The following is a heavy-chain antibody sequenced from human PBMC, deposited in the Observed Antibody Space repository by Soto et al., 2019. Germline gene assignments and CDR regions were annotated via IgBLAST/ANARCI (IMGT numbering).Heavy chain of an antibody. CDR1: GYTFTSYG. J-gene: IGHJ4*02. CDR2: ISAYNANT. V-gene: IGHV1-18*01. Sequence: ASVKVSCKASGYTFTSYGISWVRQAPGQGLEWMGWISAYNANTNYAQKLQGRVTMTTDTSTSTSYMELRSLRSDDTAIYHCAKERDYSNYHRTVFDYWGQGTLVTVSS. D-gene: IGHD4-4*01. CDR3: AKERDYSNYHRTVFDY.